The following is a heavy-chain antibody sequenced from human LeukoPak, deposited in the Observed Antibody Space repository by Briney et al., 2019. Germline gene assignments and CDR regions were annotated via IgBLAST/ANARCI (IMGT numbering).Heavy chain of an antibody. V-gene: IGHV4-31*03. J-gene: IGHJ4*02. CDR1: GGSISSGGYY. CDR3: AIGYSSSWYGY. Sequence: NPSQTLSLTCTISGGSISSGGYYWSWIRQHPGKGLEWIGYIYYSGSTYYNPSLKSRVTISVDTSKNQFSLKLSSVTAADTAVYYCAIGYSSSWYGYWGQGTLVTVSS. CDR2: IYYSGST. D-gene: IGHD6-13*01.